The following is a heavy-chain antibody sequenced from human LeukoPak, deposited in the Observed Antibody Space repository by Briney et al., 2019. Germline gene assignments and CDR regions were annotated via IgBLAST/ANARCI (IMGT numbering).Heavy chain of an antibody. D-gene: IGHD3-10*01. V-gene: IGHV1-18*01. J-gene: IGHJ3*02. Sequence: ASVKVSCKASGYTFTSCGISWVRQAPGQGLEWMGWISAYNGNTNYAQKLQGRVTMTTDTSTSTAYMELRSLRSDDTAVYYCARVHYGSGSYYNGDAFDIWGQGTMVTVSS. CDR1: GYTFTSCG. CDR3: ARVHYGSGSYYNGDAFDI. CDR2: ISAYNGNT.